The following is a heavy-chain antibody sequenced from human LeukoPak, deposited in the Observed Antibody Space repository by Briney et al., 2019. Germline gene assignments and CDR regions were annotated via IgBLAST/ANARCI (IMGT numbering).Heavy chain of an antibody. V-gene: IGHV4-31*03. Sequence: SETLSLTCTVSGGSISSGGHYWSWIRQHPGKGLGWIGYINYSGSTYYNPSLKSRISISVGTSQNQFSLKLSSVTAADTAVYYCARDEAIFGAGYYYGMDVWGQGTTVTVSS. J-gene: IGHJ6*02. D-gene: IGHD3-3*01. CDR1: GGSISSGGHY. CDR2: INYSGST. CDR3: ARDEAIFGAGYYYGMDV.